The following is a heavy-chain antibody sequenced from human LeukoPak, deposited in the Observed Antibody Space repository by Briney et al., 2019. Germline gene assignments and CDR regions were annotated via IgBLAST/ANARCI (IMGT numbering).Heavy chain of an antibody. D-gene: IGHD6-19*01. V-gene: IGHV1-69*04. J-gene: IGHJ5*02. CDR3: ARDTAVAPSSNWFDP. Sequence: ASVKVSCKASGGTFSTDAISWVRQAPGQGLEWMGRVIPYLGIIDYTQKFQGRITISAAESTSTAYMEMNSLTSEDTAVYYCARDTAVAPSSNWFDPWGQGTLVTVSS. CDR2: VIPYLGII. CDR1: GGTFSTDA.